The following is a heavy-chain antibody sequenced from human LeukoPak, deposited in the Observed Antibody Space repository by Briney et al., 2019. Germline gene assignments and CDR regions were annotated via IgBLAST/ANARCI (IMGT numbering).Heavy chain of an antibody. CDR1: GFSFNSDW. D-gene: IGHD1-1*01. J-gene: IGHJ4*02. V-gene: IGHV3-7*01. CDR2: IKHDESEK. Sequence: GSLRLSCAASGFSFNSDWMDWVRQAPGKGLEWVANIKHDESEKNYLDSVKGRFTISRDNAKNTLHLQMNSLRAEDTAVYYCAAGPAGNGHLSSYWGQGTRVTVSS. CDR3: AAGPAGNGHLSSY.